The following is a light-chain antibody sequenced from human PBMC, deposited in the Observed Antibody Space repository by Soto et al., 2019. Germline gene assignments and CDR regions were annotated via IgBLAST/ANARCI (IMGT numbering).Light chain of an antibody. J-gene: IGKJ1*01. CDR1: HVLLHSDGKTY. V-gene: IGKV2D-29*01. CDR2: EVS. Sequence: EILMTQPKLSLSVTPGQPACICCRSVHVLLHSDGKTYLYWYLQKPGQPPQLLIYEVSNRFSGVPDRFSGSGSGTDFTLKISRVEAEDVGVYYCMQGTHWPTFGQGTKVDIK. CDR3: MQGTHWPT.